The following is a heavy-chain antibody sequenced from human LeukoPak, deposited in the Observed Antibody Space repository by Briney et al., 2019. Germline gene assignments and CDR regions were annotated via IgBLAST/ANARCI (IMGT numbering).Heavy chain of an antibody. D-gene: IGHD2-2*01. CDR1: GFTFDDYA. V-gene: IGHV3-9*03. Sequence: PGGSLRLSCAASGFTFDDYAMHWVRQAPGKGLEWVPGISWNSGSIGYADSVKGRFTISRDNAKNSLYLQMNSLRAEDMALYYCAKGATDIVVVPADYFDYWGQGTLVTVSS. CDR3: AKGATDIVVVPADYFDY. CDR2: ISWNSGSI. J-gene: IGHJ4*02.